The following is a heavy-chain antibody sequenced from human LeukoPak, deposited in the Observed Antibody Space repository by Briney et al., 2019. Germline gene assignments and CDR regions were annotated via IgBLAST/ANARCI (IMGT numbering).Heavy chain of an antibody. CDR3: ATLFSRSWYSIPGYYYMDV. D-gene: IGHD6-13*01. CDR1: GGIFSTYA. J-gene: IGHJ6*03. CDR2: IIPIFGTP. V-gene: IGHV1-69*06. Sequence: ASVKVSCKASGGIFSTYAISWVRQAPGQGLEWMGGIIPIFGTPNYAQNFQGRVTITADKSTSTAYMELSILTSEDTAVYYCATLFSRSWYSIPGYYYMDVWGKGTTVTISS.